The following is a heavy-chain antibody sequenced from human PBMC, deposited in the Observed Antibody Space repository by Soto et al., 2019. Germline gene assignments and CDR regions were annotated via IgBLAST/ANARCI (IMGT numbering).Heavy chain of an antibody. CDR2: ISYDGSNK. V-gene: IGHV3-30*18. D-gene: IGHD5-12*01. CDR3: AKDNFEYSGYGIDY. CDR1: GFTFSRNG. J-gene: IGHJ4*02. Sequence: GGSLRLSCAASGFTFSRNGMHWVRQAPGKGLEWVAVISYDGSNKYYADSVKGRFTISRDNSKNTLYLQMNSLRAEDTAVYYCAKDNFEYSGYGIDYWGQGTLVTVSS.